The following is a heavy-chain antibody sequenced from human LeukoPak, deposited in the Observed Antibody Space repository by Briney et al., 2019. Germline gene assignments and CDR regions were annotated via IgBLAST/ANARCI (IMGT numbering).Heavy chain of an antibody. CDR2: IYYSGST. V-gene: IGHV4-59*08. Sequence: PSETLSLTCAVYGGSFSGYYWSWIRQPPGKGLEWIGYIYYSGSTNYNPSLKSRVTISVDTSKNQFSLKLSSVTAADTAVYYCARLANTARAFDIWGQGTMVTVSS. D-gene: IGHD5-18*01. CDR1: GGSFSGYY. J-gene: IGHJ3*02. CDR3: ARLANTARAFDI.